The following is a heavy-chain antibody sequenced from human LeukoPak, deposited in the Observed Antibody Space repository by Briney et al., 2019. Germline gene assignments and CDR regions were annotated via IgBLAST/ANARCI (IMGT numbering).Heavy chain of an antibody. CDR2: IYHSGST. J-gene: IGHJ5*02. CDR1: GGSISSGGYS. D-gene: IGHD3-10*01. CDR3: ARDQGYYYGSGTGWFDP. Sequence: SSETLSLTCTVSGGSISSGGYSWSWIRQPPGKGLEWIGYIYHSGSTYYNPSLKSRVTISVDRSKNQFSLKLSSVTAADTAVYYCARDQGYYYGSGTGWFDPWGQGTLVTVSS. V-gene: IGHV4-30-2*01.